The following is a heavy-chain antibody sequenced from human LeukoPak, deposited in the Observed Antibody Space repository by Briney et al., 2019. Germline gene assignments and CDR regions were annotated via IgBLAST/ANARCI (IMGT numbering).Heavy chain of an antibody. D-gene: IGHD3-10*01. Sequence: PSETLSLTCAVYGGSFSGYYRSWIRQPPGKGLEWIGEINHSGSTNYNPSLKSRVTISVDTSKNQFSLKLSSVTAADTAVYYCARRSGSYLWGELFDPWGQGTLVTVSS. V-gene: IGHV4-34*01. CDR2: INHSGST. CDR3: ARRSGSYLWGELFDP. CDR1: GGSFSGYY. J-gene: IGHJ5*02.